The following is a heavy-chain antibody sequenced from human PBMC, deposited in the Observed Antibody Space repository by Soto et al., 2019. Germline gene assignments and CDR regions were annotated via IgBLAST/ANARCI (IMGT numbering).Heavy chain of an antibody. Sequence: GGSLRLSCAASGFTFDGYAMHWVRQAPGKGLEWVSGISWNSGSIGYADSVKGRFTISRDNAKNSLYLQMNSLRAEDTALYYCAKEMCGDVWSGYWSFDYWGQGTLVTVSS. D-gene: IGHD3-3*01. V-gene: IGHV3-9*01. J-gene: IGHJ4*02. CDR2: ISWNSGSI. CDR1: GFTFDGYA. CDR3: AKEMCGDVWSGYWSFDY.